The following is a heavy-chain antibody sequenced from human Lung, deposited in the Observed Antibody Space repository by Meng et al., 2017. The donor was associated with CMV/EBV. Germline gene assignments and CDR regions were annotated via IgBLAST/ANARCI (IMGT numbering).Heavy chain of an antibody. J-gene: IGHJ6*02. CDR2: MNPNSGNT. V-gene: IGHV1-8*01. D-gene: IGHD1-14*01. CDR3: ERTRIEGEPEGRKVKYYNYGMDV. CDR1: GYTFTTYD. Sequence: ASXXVSCKASGYTFTTYDINWVRQATGQGLEWMGLMNPNSGNTGYARKFQGRVTLIRVRSISTDYMELSGLTSDDTAVYYVERTRIEGEPEGRKVKYYNYGMDVWGQGXTVTVSS.